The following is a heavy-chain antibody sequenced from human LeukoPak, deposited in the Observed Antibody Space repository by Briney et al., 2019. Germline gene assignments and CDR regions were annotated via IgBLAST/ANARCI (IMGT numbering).Heavy chain of an antibody. Sequence: GGSLRLSCAASGFPFSSHGMSCVRQAPGKRLECVSAISGSGSYTDYADSVKGRFTISKDNSKNTLYMRMSSLRAEDTALYYCAKRRYDSSGHFDSWGQGTLVTVSS. V-gene: IGHV3-23*01. D-gene: IGHD3-22*01. CDR2: ISGSGSYT. CDR3: AKRRYDSSGHFDS. CDR1: GFPFSSHG. J-gene: IGHJ4*02.